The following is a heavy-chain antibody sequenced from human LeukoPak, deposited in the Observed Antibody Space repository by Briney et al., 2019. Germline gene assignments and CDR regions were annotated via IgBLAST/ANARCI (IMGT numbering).Heavy chain of an antibody. CDR3: TTALKRWFGELSYSPFDY. V-gene: IGHV3-15*01. CDR2: IKSKTDGGTT. J-gene: IGHJ4*02. D-gene: IGHD3-10*01. CDR1: GFTFSNAW. Sequence: GGSLRLSCAASGFTFSNAWMSWVRQAPGKGLEWVGRIKSKTDGGTTDYAAPVKGRFTISRDDSKNTLYLQMNSLKTEDTAVYYCTTALKRWFGELSYSPFDYWGQGTLVTVSS.